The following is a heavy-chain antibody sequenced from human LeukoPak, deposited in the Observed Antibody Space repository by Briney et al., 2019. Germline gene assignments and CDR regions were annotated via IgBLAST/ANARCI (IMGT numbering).Heavy chain of an antibody. D-gene: IGHD6-6*01. CDR3: ARGPSIGQSFDY. CDR1: GGSFSGYY. CDR2: INHSGST. Sequence: PSETLSLTCAVYGGSFSGYYWSWIRQPPGKGLEWIGEINHSGSTNYNPSLKSRVTISVDTSKNQFSLKLSSVTAADTAVYYCARGPSIGQSFDYWGQGTLVTVSS. V-gene: IGHV4-34*01. J-gene: IGHJ4*02.